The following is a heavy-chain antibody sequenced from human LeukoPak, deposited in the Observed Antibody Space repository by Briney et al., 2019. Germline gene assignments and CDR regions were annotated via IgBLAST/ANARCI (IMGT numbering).Heavy chain of an antibody. CDR1: GYTLTELS. V-gene: IGHV1-24*01. J-gene: IGHJ4*02. D-gene: IGHD3-10*01. CDR3: ATDQGQFGDPSFDY. CDR2: FDPENGEM. Sequence: PRASVKVSCKVSGYTLTELSIHWVRQAPGKGLEWMGGFDPENGEMIFAQNFQGRVTMTEDTSTGTAYMELSSLRLEDTAVYYCATDQGQFGDPSFDYWGQGTLVTVSS.